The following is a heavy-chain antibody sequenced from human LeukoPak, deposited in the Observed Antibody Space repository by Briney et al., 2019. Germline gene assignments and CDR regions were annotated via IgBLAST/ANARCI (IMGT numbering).Heavy chain of an antibody. D-gene: IGHD6-13*01. CDR2: IYYSGST. CDR3: ARLPRSSVTLYSSRLDY. CDR1: GGSISSSSYY. V-gene: IGHV4-39*01. J-gene: IGHJ4*02. Sequence: SETLSLTCTVSGGSISSSSYYWGWIRQPPGKGLEWIGSIYYSGSTYYNPSLKSRVTISVDTSKNQFSLKLSSVTAADTAVYYCARLPRSSVTLYSSRLDYWGQGTLDTVSS.